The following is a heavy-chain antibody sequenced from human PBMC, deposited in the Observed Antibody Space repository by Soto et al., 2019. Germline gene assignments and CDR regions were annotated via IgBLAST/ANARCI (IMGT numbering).Heavy chain of an antibody. CDR1: GLTVSGDH. D-gene: IGHD1-26*01. Sequence: EVQVVESGGGLIQPGGSLRLSCAASGLTVSGDHMSWVRQAPGKGLQWVSLIHSDGSTYYADSVKGRFTISRDSSKNTVSLQMNSLRADDTALYFCARDDRGPYDYWGQGTLVTVSS. CDR2: IHSDGST. V-gene: IGHV3-53*01. CDR3: ARDDRGPYDY. J-gene: IGHJ4*02.